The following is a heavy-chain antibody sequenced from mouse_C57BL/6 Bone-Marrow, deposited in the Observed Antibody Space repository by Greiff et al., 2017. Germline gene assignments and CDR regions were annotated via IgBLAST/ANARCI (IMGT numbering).Heavy chain of an antibody. CDR2: IISGGRYT. CDR1: GFTFSSYG. J-gene: IGHJ2*01. CDR3: ADYLDY. V-gene: IGHV5-6*01. Sequence: EVKVAASGGYLVKPVGSLKLSCAASGFTFSSYGMSWVRQTPDKRLGWVATIISGGRYTYYPDSVKRRFTISRDNAKNTLYLQMSRRKSEDTAMYCSADYLDYWGQGTTLTVSS.